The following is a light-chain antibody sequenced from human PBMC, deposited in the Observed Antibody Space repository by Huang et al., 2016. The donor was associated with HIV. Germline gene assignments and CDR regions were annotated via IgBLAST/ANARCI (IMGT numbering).Light chain of an antibody. CDR3: QQYYSSPRT. J-gene: IGKJ2*01. V-gene: IGKV1-NL1*01. CDR1: QDISNS. CDR2: ASS. Sequence: DIQMTQSPSSLSVSIGDRVTITCRASQDISNSLAWYQQKSGNAPRLLLYASSRLDPEVSSRFSGSGSETAHTLTISGLQPEDSATYYCQQYYSSPRTFGQGTKLEI.